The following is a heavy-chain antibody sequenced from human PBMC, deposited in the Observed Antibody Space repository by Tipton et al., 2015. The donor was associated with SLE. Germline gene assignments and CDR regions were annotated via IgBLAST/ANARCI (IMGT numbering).Heavy chain of an antibody. V-gene: IGHV1-18*01. CDR2: INTYNGNT. D-gene: IGHD5-24*01. CDR1: GYTFTLHG. CDR3: ARDGDRLHGSHFDL. J-gene: IGHJ2*01. Sequence: QVQLVQSGAEVKKPGASVKVSCKASGYTFTLHGISWVRQAPGQGLEWMAWINTYNGNTNYAQKFQGRVTVTTDTSTTTAYMELRTLTSDDTAVYFCARDGDRLHGSHFDLWGRGTLVTVSS.